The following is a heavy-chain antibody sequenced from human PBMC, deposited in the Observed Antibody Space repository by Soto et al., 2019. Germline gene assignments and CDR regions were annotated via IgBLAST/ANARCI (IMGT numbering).Heavy chain of an antibody. CDR3: ARCNSGSYSFFGYYFDY. CDR1: GFSLSTSGMC. CDR2: IDWDDDK. Sequence: GSGPTLVNPTQTLTLTCTFSGFSLSTSGMCVSWIRQPPGKALEWLALIDWDDDKYYSTSLKTRLTISKDTSKNQVVLTMTNMDPVDTATYYCARCNSGSYSFFGYYFDYWGQGTLVTVSS. J-gene: IGHJ4*02. V-gene: IGHV2-70*01. D-gene: IGHD1-26*01.